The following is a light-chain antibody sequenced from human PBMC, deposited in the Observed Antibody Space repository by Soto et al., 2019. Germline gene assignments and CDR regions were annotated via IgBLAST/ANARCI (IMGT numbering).Light chain of an antibody. CDR1: SSNIGSKD. CDR3: AAWDDSLNGYV. J-gene: IGLJ1*01. V-gene: IGLV1-44*01. Sequence: LTQPPSASGTPGQRVTISCSGSSSNIGSKDVNWYQQLPETAPKVLMYSNNQRPSGVPDRFSGSKSGTSASLAISGLQSEDEADYYSAAWDDSLNGYVFRTGTKAPVL. CDR2: SNN.